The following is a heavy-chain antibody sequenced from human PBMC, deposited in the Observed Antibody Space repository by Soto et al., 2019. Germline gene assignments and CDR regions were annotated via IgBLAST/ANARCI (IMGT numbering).Heavy chain of an antibody. D-gene: IGHD2-2*01. V-gene: IGHV4-31*01. J-gene: IGHJ5*02. CDR1: GDSISGGASF. CDR2: VYYSGSS. Sequence: QVQLQESGPGLVKPSETLSLTCTVSGDSISGGASFCSWIRQPPGKGLEWIATVYYSGSSYYNPFLTSLLTISVATTMNQFSLQLKSMTAADTAVYYCAKLSCTSSTCYFPGWFDPWGQGTLVTVSS. CDR3: AKLSCTSSTCYFPGWFDP.